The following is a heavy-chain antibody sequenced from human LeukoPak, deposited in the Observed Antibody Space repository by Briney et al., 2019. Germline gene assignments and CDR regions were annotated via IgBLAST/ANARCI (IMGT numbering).Heavy chain of an antibody. CDR2: IRNRSSTI. J-gene: IGHJ4*02. CDR3: ARQRQGSFDY. V-gene: IGHV3-48*02. CDR1: GFTFSSYS. Sequence: GGSLRLSCAASGFTFSSYSMNWVREARGKGVEWVSYIRNRSSTIHYADSLKGRFTISRDNAKNSLYLQMNSLRDEDTAVYYCARQRQGSFDYWGQGTLVTVSS. D-gene: IGHD2-15*01.